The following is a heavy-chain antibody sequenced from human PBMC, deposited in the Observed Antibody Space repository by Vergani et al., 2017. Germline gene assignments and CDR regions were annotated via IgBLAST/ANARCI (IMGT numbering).Heavy chain of an antibody. V-gene: IGHV4-38-2*01. CDR3: ARHRGSGGFFPSSYFYGMDV. CDR2: IDHSGDT. CDR1: DSSIMTNPY. J-gene: IGHJ6*02. Sequence: QVQLQESGPGLVKPSETLTLTCDVSDSSIMTNPYWGWFRQSPGKGLEWIGCIDHSGDTHYNSSLKSRVSISIVSSSKFSLSLTSVTAADTAIYYCARHRGSGGFFPSSYFYGMDVWGHGITVTVSS. D-gene: IGHD3-10*01.